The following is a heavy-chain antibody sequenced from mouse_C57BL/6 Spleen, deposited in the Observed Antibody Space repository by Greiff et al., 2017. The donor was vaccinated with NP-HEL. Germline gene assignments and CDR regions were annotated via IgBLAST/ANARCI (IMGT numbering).Heavy chain of an antibody. Sequence: EVQGVESGAELVRPGASVKLSCTASGFNIKDDYMHWVKQRPEQGLEWIGWIDPENGDTEYASKFQGKATITADTSSNTAYLQLSSLTSEDTAVYYCTQLRWYYWGQGTTLTVSS. CDR1: GFNIKDDY. J-gene: IGHJ2*01. D-gene: IGHD1-1*02. CDR3: TQLRWYY. V-gene: IGHV14-4*01. CDR2: IDPENGDT.